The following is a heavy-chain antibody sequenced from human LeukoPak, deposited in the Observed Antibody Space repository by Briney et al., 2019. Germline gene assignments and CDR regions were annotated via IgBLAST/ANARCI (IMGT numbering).Heavy chain of an antibody. Sequence: GGSLRLSCAASGFTFSSYGMHWVRQAPGKGLEWVAVISYDGSNKYYADSVKGRFTISRDNSKNTLYLQMNSLRAEDTAVYYCARDRRDGYVEVKALDYWGQGTLVTVSS. D-gene: IGHD5-24*01. CDR1: GFTFSSYG. J-gene: IGHJ4*02. V-gene: IGHV3-30*19. CDR2: ISYDGSNK. CDR3: ARDRRDGYVEVKALDY.